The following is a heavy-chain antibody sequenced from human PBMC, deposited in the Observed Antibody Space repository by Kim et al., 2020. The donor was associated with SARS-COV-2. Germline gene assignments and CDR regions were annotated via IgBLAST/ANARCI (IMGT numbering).Heavy chain of an antibody. V-gene: IGHV3-7*05. J-gene: IGHJ1*01. CDR2: MKEDGTEI. Sequence: GGSLRLSCATAGFTFSNFGMSWVRQAPGKGLEWVAGMKEDGTEIHYVGSVRGRFTISRDNAKDLLYLQMDSLRAEDTAVYFCARDGTRSSWIYFWGQGTLVTVSS. CDR1: GFTFSNFG. CDR3: ARDGTRSSWIYF. D-gene: IGHD6-13*01.